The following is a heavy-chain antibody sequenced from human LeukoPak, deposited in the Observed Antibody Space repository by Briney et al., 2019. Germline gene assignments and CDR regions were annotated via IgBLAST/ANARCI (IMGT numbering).Heavy chain of an antibody. D-gene: IGHD1-26*01. J-gene: IGHJ4*02. CDR3: ARNSADLDY. V-gene: IGHV6-1*01. CDR1: GDSVSSKSSA. Sequence: SQTLSLTCAISGDSVSSKSSAWNSIRQSPSRGLEWLGRTYYRSKWNNHYAVSVKSRITINADTSKSQFSLQLNSVTPEDTAVYYCARNSADLDYWGRGILVTVSS. CDR2: TYYRSKWNN.